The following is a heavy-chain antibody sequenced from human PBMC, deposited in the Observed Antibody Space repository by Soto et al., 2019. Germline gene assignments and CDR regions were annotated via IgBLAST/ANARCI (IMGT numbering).Heavy chain of an antibody. Sequence: QVQLVQSGAEVKKPGASVKVSCKASGYTFSRYVMHWVRQAPGQGLEWMGWINSGNGNTKCSQRFQGRVTLTSDTHASTAYMEVSSLRSEDTAVYYCTTWFGELFSPHFYDIDVWGQGTTVTVSS. V-gene: IGHV1-3*01. CDR3: TTWFGELFSPHFYDIDV. J-gene: IGHJ6*02. D-gene: IGHD3-10*01. CDR2: INSGNGNT. CDR1: GYTFSRYV.